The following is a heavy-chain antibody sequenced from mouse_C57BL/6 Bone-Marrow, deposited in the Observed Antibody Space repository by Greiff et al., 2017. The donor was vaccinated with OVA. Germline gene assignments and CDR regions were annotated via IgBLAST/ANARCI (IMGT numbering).Heavy chain of an antibody. CDR1: GFSLTSYG. V-gene: IGHV2-5*01. Sequence: QVQLKESGPGLVQPSQSLSITCTVSGFSLTSYGVHWVRQSPGKGLEWLGVIWRGGSTDYNAAFMSRLSITKDNSKSQVFFKMNSLQADDTAIYYCAKEGDYDYSYYYAMDYWGQGTSVTVSS. CDR2: IWRGGST. J-gene: IGHJ4*01. D-gene: IGHD2-4*01. CDR3: AKEGDYDYSYYYAMDY.